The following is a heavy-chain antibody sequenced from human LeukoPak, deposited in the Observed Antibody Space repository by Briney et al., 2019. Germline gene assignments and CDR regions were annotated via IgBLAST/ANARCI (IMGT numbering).Heavy chain of an antibody. V-gene: IGHV4-4*07. CDR3: ARDLGGDFWSGSPYYYYYGMDV. CDR2: VYTSGST. CDR1: GGSISSYY. J-gene: IGHJ6*02. D-gene: IGHD3-3*01. Sequence: SETLSLTCTVSGGSISSYYWSWIRQPAGKGLEWIGRVYTSGSTNYNPSFKSRVTMSVDTSKIQFSLKLSSVTAADTAVYYCARDLGGDFWSGSPYYYYYGMDVWGQGTTVTVSS.